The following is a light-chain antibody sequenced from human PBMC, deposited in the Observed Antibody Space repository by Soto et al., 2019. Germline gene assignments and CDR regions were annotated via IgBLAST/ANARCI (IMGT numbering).Light chain of an antibody. V-gene: IGKV3-20*01. J-gene: IGKJ1*01. Sequence: EIVLTQSPGTLSLSPGERATLSFRASQSVSSSYLSWYQLKPGQAPRLLIYGASSRATGIPYRFSGSGAGTDFTLSISRLEPEDFSVYYCQQYGYPCRPFGQGTKVEL. CDR2: GAS. CDR1: QSVSSSY. CDR3: QQYGYPCRP.